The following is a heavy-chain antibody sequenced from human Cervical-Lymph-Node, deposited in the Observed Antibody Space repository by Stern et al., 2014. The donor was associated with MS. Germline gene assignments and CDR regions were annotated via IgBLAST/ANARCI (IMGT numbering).Heavy chain of an antibody. CDR1: GFTFSSYG. D-gene: IGHD3-16*01. Sequence: VQLVESGGGVVQHGRPLRLSCAASGFTFSSYGLHWVRQAPGKGLEWVAVISYDGSNKDYGYSVKGRFTISRDNSKNAVYLQINSLRAEDTAVYYCAKDTSPREYFYYGMDVWGQGTTVTVSS. V-gene: IGHV3-30*18. CDR2: ISYDGSNK. J-gene: IGHJ6*02. CDR3: AKDTSPREYFYYGMDV.